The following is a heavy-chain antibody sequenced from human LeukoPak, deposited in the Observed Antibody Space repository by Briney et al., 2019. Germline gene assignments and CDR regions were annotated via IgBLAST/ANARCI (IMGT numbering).Heavy chain of an antibody. V-gene: IGHV1-2*02. CDR2: INPNSGGT. CDR1: GWTLTGYY. Sequence: GSVKVSCKASGWTLTGYYMHWVRPAPVQGLEGMGWINPNSGGTNYARNFKGRDTMTRDTSISTAYMELSRLRSDDTAVNYCARDWGSIVVVVAATALDYWGQGTLVTVSS. J-gene: IGHJ4*02. D-gene: IGHD2-15*01. CDR3: ARDWGSIVVVVAATALDY.